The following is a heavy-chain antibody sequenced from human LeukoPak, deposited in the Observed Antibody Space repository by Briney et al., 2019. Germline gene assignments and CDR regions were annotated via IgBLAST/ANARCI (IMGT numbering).Heavy chain of an antibody. J-gene: IGHJ6*02. CDR2: ISYDGSNK. CDR1: GFTVSSNY. CDR3: AREMAYCGGDCYYYGMDV. Sequence: GGSLRLSCAASGFTVSSNYMSWVRQAPGKGLEWVAVISYDGSNKYYADSVKGRFTISRDNSKNTLYLQMNSLRAEDTAVYYCAREMAYCGGDCYYYGMDVWGQGTTVTVSS. V-gene: IGHV3-30-3*01. D-gene: IGHD2-21*01.